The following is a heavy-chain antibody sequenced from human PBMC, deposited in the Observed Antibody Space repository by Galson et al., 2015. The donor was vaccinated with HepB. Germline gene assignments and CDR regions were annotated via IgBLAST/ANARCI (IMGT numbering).Heavy chain of an antibody. CDR1: GYSFTSYW. Sequence: QSGAEVKKPGESLRISCKGSGYSFTSYWISWVRQMPGKGLEWMGRIDPSDSYTNYSPSFQGHVTISADKSISTAYLQWSSLKASDTAMYYCARHIGSSWYGGWFDPWGQGTLVTVSS. CDR3: ARHIGSSWYGGWFDP. D-gene: IGHD6-13*01. J-gene: IGHJ5*02. CDR2: IDPSDSYT. V-gene: IGHV5-10-1*01.